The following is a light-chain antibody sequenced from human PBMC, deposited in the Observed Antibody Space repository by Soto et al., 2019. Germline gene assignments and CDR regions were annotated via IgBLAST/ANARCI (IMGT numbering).Light chain of an antibody. CDR2: GAS. Sequence: EIVLTQSPGTLSLSPGERATLSCRASQSVSSSYLAWYQQKPGQAPRLLIYGASSRATGIPDRFSGSGSGTDFTLPISRLEPEDFAVYYCQQYGSSQYTFGQVTKLEIK. CDR1: QSVSSSY. V-gene: IGKV3-20*01. CDR3: QQYGSSQYT. J-gene: IGKJ2*01.